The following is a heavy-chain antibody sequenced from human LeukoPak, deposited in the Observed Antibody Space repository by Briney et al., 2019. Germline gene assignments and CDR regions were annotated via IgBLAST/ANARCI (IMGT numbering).Heavy chain of an antibody. J-gene: IGHJ6*02. CDR1: GFTFSSYP. CDR3: ARDLGYASETNYGMDV. D-gene: IGHD3-10*01. V-gene: IGHV3-30-3*01. CDR2: ISYDESNK. Sequence: GGSLRLSCAPSGFTFSSYPMHWVRQAPGKGLEWVAVISYDESNKYYADSVKGRFTISRDNSKNTLYLQMNSLRAEDTAVYHCARDLGYASETNYGMDVWGQGTTVTVFS.